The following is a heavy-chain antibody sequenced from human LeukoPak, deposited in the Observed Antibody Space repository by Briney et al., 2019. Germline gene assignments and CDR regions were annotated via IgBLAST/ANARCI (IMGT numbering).Heavy chain of an antibody. CDR1: GGTFSSYA. J-gene: IGHJ4*02. CDR3: ARDPFRTDWVTAGRTVYQRPPVYFDY. D-gene: IGHD2-2*01. Sequence: ASVKVSCKASGGTFSSYAISWVRQAPGQGLEWMGVIIPIFGTANYAQKFQGRVTITADESTSTAYMELSSLRSEDTAVYYCARDPFRTDWVTAGRTVYQRPPVYFDYWGQGTLVTVSS. CDR2: IIPIFGTA. V-gene: IGHV1-69*13.